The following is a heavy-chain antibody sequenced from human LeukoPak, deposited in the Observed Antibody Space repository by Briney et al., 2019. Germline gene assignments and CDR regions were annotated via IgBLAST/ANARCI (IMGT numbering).Heavy chain of an antibody. J-gene: IGHJ6*02. CDR1: GFTFSNYN. D-gene: IGHD2-21*02. Sequence: GGSLRLSCAASGFTFSNYNMNWVRQAPGKGLEWVSSISSSSSYIYYADSLRGRFTISRDNAENSLYLQMISLRAEDTAVYYCAREAVVTADYYYYYGMGVWGQGTTVTVSS. CDR2: ISSSSSYI. V-gene: IGHV3-21*01. CDR3: AREAVVTADYYYYYGMGV.